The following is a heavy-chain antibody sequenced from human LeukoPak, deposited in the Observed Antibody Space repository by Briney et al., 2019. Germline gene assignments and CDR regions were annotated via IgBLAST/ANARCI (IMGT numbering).Heavy chain of an antibody. J-gene: IGHJ4*02. Sequence: ASVKVSCKSSGYTFTSYALLWVRQAPGQRLEWMGWINTANDDTKYSPEFQGRVTITTDTSASTAYMELSSLRSEDMAVYYCAREAGTGYSPSFSYWGQGTLVAVSS. D-gene: IGHD3-9*01. CDR2: INTANDDT. CDR1: GYTFTSYA. CDR3: AREAGTGYSPSFSY. V-gene: IGHV1-3*03.